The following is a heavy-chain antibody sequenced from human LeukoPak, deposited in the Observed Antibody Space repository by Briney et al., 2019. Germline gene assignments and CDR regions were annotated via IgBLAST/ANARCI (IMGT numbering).Heavy chain of an antibody. CDR1: GYTFTSYA. CDR3: ARGGSGWYSYYYGMDV. D-gene: IGHD6-19*01. Sequence: ASVKVSCKASGYTFTSYAMHWVRQAPGQRLEWMGWINAGNGNTKYSQKFQGRVTITRDTSASTAYMELSSLRSEDTAAYYCARGGSGWYSYYYGMDVWGQGTTVTVSS. CDR2: INAGNGNT. V-gene: IGHV1-3*01. J-gene: IGHJ6*02.